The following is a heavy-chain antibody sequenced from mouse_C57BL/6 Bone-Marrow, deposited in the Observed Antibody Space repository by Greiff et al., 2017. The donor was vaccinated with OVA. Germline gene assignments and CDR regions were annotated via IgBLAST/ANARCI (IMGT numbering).Heavy chain of an antibody. D-gene: IGHD2-3*01. CDR2: ISGGGGNT. CDR1: GFTFSSYT. CDR3: ARHGDGPYGFAY. V-gene: IGHV5-9*01. Sequence: EVMLVESGGGLVKPGGSLKLSCAASGFTFSSYTMSWVRQTPEKRLEWVATISGGGGNTYYPDSVKGRFTISRDNAKNTLYLQMSSLRSEDTALYYCARHGDGPYGFAYWGQGTLVTVSA. J-gene: IGHJ3*01.